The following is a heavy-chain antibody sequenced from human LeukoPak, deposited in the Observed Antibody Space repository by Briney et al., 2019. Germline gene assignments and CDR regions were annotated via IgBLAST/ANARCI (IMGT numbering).Heavy chain of an antibody. D-gene: IGHD2-15*01. CDR2: IIPIFGTA. CDR1: GGTFSSYA. CDR3: ARAPLGYCSGGSCYGTFDY. J-gene: IGHJ4*02. V-gene: IGHV1-69*05. Sequence: ASVKVSCKASGGTFSSYAISWVRQAPGQGLEWMGRIIPIFGTANYAQKFQGRVTITTDESTSTAYMELSSLRSEDTAVYYCARAPLGYCSGGSCYGTFDYWGQGTLVTVSS.